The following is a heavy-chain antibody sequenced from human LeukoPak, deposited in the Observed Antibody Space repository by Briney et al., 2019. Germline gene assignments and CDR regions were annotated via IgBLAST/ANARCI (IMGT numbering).Heavy chain of an antibody. V-gene: IGHV4-4*07. J-gene: IGHJ5*02. D-gene: IGHD3-16*01. Sequence: ETLSLTCTVSGGSIGIYYWNWIRQPAGKGLEWIGRIFTSGIANYNPSLKSRVTMSVDTSKNQFSLNLSSVTAADTAVYYCARMPFGGNWFDPWGQGTLVTVSS. CDR3: ARMPFGGNWFDP. CDR1: GGSIGIYY. CDR2: IFTSGIA.